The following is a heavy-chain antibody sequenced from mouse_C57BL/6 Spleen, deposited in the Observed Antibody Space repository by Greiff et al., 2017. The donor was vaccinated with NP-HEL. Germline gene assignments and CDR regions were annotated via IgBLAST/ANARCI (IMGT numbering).Heavy chain of an antibody. D-gene: IGHD2-3*01. CDR1: GFNIKDYY. Sequence: EVQLQQSGAELVKPGASVKLSCTASGFNIKDYYIHWVKQRTEQGLEWIGRIDPEDGETKYDPKFQGKATVTADTSSNTAYLQLSRLTSEDTAVYYGARWLLQYYAMDYWGQGTSVTVAS. J-gene: IGHJ4*01. CDR2: IDPEDGET. CDR3: ARWLLQYYAMDY. V-gene: IGHV14-2*01.